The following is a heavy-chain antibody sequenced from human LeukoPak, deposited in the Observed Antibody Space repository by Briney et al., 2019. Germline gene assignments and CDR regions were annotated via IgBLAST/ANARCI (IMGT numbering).Heavy chain of an antibody. D-gene: IGHD3-10*01. CDR2: ISYDGSNK. CDR1: GFTFSSYA. Sequence: GGSLRLSCAASGFTFSSYAMHWVRQAPGKGLEWVAVISYDGSNKYYADSMKGRFTISRGNSKNTLYLQMNSLRAEDTAVYYCARADTDGGYYYYYGMDVWGQGTTVTVSS. J-gene: IGHJ6*02. V-gene: IGHV3-30-3*01. CDR3: ARADTDGGYYYYYGMDV.